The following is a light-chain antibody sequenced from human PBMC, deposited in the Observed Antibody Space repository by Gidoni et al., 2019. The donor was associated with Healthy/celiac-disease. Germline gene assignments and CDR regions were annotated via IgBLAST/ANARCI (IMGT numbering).Light chain of an antibody. Sequence: DIQMTQSPSTLSASVGDRVTITCRASQSISSWLAWYQQKPGKAPKLLIYKASSLESGVPSRFSGSGSGTEFTLTISSLQPDDFATYYCQQYYSYSLTFGGXTKVEIK. CDR2: KAS. CDR3: QQYYSYSLT. CDR1: QSISSW. J-gene: IGKJ4*01. V-gene: IGKV1-5*03.